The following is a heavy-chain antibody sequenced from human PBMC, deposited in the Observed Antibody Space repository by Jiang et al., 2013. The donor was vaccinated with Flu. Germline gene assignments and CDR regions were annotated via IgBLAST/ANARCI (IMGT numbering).Heavy chain of an antibody. CDR1: GYTFTSYG. CDR2: ISAYNGNT. Sequence: GAEVKKPGASVKVSCKASGYTFTSYGISWVRQAPGQGLEWMGWISAYNGNTNYAQKLQGRVTMTTDTSTSTAYMELRSLGSDDTAVYYCARRTSGVNDFWSAPMWDNWFDPWGQGTLVTVSS. J-gene: IGHJ5*02. D-gene: IGHD3-3*01. CDR3: ARRTSGVNDFWSAPMWDNWFDP. V-gene: IGHV1-18*01.